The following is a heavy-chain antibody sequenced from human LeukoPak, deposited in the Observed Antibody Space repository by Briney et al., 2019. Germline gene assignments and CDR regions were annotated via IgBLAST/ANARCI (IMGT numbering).Heavy chain of an antibody. CDR3: ARDGADCSGGSCYSVDY. CDR1: GFTFSNYW. CDR2: IKQDGSAK. D-gene: IGHD2-15*01. Sequence: PGGSLRLSCAASGFTFSNYWMSWVRQAPGKGLEWVANIKQDGSAKYYVDSVKGRFTISRDNAKNSLYLQMNSLRAEDTAVYYCARDGADCSGGSCYSVDYWGQGTLVTVSS. J-gene: IGHJ4*02. V-gene: IGHV3-7*05.